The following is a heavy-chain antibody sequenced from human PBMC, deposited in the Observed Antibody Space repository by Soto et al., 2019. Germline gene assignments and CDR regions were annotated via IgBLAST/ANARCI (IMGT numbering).Heavy chain of an antibody. D-gene: IGHD2-2*01. CDR3: ARGRRVVPAALPDEFDY. J-gene: IGHJ4*02. CDR2: INHNGST. Sequence: QVQLQQWGAGLLKPSETLSLTCAVYVGSFSGYYWSWIRQPPGKGLEWIGEINHNGSTNYNPSLKSRVTISVDTSKNQFSLKVRSVTAADTAVYYCARGRRVVPAALPDEFDYWGQGTLVTVSS. V-gene: IGHV4-34*01. CDR1: VGSFSGYY.